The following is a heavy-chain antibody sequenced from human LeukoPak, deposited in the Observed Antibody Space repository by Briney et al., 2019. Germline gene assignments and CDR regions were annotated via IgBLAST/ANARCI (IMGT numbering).Heavy chain of an antibody. Sequence: SVKVSCKASGGTFSTYVISWVRQAPGQGLEWMGGIIPIFGRTNYAQKFQGGVTITTDESTSTAYMELSSLRSEDTAVYYCARCLYYYDSSGYYYYYYMDVWGKGTTVTVSS. D-gene: IGHD3-22*01. CDR1: GGTFSTYV. V-gene: IGHV1-69*05. J-gene: IGHJ6*03. CDR2: IIPIFGRT. CDR3: ARCLYYYDSSGYYYYYYMDV.